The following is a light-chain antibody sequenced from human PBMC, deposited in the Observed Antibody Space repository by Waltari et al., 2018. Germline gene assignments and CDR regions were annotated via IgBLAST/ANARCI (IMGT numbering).Light chain of an antibody. CDR1: QSVGSNS. J-gene: IGKJ1*01. CDR3: QHYDPSPWT. CDR2: AES. Sequence: EVLLTQSPGSLSLSPGDRATLSCRASQSVGSNSLAWYQQKPGQAPRLLIYAESSRAPGIPDRFSGSGSGTDFTLTISRLEPEDFAVYFCQHYDPSPWTFGQGTKVEIK. V-gene: IGKV3-20*01.